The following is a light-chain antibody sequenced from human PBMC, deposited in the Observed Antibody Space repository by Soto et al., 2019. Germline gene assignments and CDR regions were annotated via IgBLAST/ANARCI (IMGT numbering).Light chain of an antibody. J-gene: IGKJ2*01. Sequence: EIVLTQSPGTLSLSPGERATLSCRASQSVSSSYLAWYQQKPGQAPRLLIYGASSRAIGIPDRFSGSWSGTDFTLTISRLEPEDFAVYYCQQYGSSYTFGQGTKLEIK. CDR2: GAS. CDR3: QQYGSSYT. V-gene: IGKV3-20*01. CDR1: QSVSSSY.